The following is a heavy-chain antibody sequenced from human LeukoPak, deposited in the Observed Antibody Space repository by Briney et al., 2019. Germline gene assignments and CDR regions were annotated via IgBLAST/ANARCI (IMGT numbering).Heavy chain of an antibody. CDR1: GHIFTNYD. CDR3: ARDVMVRGIIVLNWFDP. Sequence: ASVKVSCNASGHIFTNYDITWVRQAPGQGLEWMGWITTYNGHTNYAQKFQGRVTMTTDTSTSTAYMELRSLRSDDTAVYYCARDVMVRGIIVLNWFDPSGQGTLVTVSS. CDR2: ITTYNGHT. V-gene: IGHV1-18*01. J-gene: IGHJ5*02. D-gene: IGHD3-10*01.